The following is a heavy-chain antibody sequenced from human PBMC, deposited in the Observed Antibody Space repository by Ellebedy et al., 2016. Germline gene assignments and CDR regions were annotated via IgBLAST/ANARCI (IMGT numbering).Heavy chain of an antibody. CDR3: ARDSEAVREWLGIDY. V-gene: IGHV1-2*02. CDR2: INPNSGGT. J-gene: IGHJ4*02. Sequence: ASVKVSCXASGYTFTGYYMHWVRQAPGQGLEWMGWINPNSGGTNYAQKFQGRVTMTRDTSTSTVYMELSSLRSEDTAVYYCARDSEAVREWLGIDYWGQGTLVTVSS. CDR1: GYTFTGYY. D-gene: IGHD4-11*01.